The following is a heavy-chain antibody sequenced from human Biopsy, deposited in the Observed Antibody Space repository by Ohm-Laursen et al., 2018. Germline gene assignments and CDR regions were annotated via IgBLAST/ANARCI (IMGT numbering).Heavy chain of an antibody. CDR3: VRSRAGGTTRGMDV. CDR1: GYTFTGYY. D-gene: IGHD3-10*01. V-gene: IGHV1-2*02. CDR2: INPDNGGT. J-gene: IGHJ6*02. Sequence: ASVKVSCKVSGYTFTGYYLHWVRQAPGQGLEWMGWINPDNGGTIHAQKFQGRVTVTRDTSISTAYVEVTSLRSDDTAVYYCVRSRAGGTTRGMDVWGQGTTVTVSS.